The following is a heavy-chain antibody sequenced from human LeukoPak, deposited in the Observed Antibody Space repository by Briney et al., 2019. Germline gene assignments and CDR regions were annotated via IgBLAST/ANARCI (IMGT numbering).Heavy chain of an antibody. Sequence: GGSLRLSSAASGFTINSYWMIWVRQAPGKGLEWVANIDQGGSTKYYVDSLKGRFTISRDNAKNSLYLQMNSLRAEDTAVYYCVRDKGGRSGAIYYDAFDVWGQGTMVTVSS. CDR2: IDQGGSTK. D-gene: IGHD1-26*01. V-gene: IGHV3-7*01. CDR1: GFTINSYW. J-gene: IGHJ3*01. CDR3: VRDKGGRSGAIYYDAFDV.